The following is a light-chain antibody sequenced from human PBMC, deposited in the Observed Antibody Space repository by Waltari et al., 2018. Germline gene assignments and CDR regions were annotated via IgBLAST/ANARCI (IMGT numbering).Light chain of an antibody. CDR3: QQYHNWPPWT. J-gene: IGKJ1*01. CDR1: QSVSSQ. CDR2: DAS. V-gene: IGKV3D-15*01. Sequence: EIVMTQSPATLSVSPGEGATLSCRASQSVSSQLAWYQLKPGQAPRLLIYDASSRATGIPARFSGSGSGTYLTLTTSSLQSEDFALYYCQQYHNWPPWTFGQGTKVEIK.